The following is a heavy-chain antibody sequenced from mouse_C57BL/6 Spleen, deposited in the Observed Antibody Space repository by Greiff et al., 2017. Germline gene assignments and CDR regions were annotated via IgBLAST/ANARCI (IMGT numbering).Heavy chain of an antibody. D-gene: IGHD1-1*01. V-gene: IGHV5-17*01. CDR1: GFTFSDYG. Sequence: EVKLVESGGGLVKPGGSLKLSCAASGFTFSDYGMHWVRQAPEKGLEWVAYISSGSSTIYYADTVKGRFTISRDNATNTLFLQMTSLRSEDTAMYYCARASYDYAMDYWGQGTSVTVSS. J-gene: IGHJ4*01. CDR2: ISSGSSTI. CDR3: ARASYDYAMDY.